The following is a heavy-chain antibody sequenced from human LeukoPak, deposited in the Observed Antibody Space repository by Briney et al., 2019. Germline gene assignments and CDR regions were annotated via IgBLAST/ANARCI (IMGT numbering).Heavy chain of an antibody. Sequence: GGSLRLSCAASGFTFSSYWMSWVRQAPGKGPEWVANIKQDGSEKYYVDSVKGRFTISRDNAKNSLYLQMNSLRAEDTAVYYCARVEGGSSWAYDAFDIWGQGTMVTVSS. CDR1: GFTFSSYW. V-gene: IGHV3-7*01. J-gene: IGHJ3*02. CDR3: ARVEGGSSWAYDAFDI. D-gene: IGHD6-13*01. CDR2: IKQDGSEK.